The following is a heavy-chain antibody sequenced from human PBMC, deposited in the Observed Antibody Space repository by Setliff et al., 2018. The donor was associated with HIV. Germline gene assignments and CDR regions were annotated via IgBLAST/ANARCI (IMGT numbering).Heavy chain of an antibody. D-gene: IGHD1-1*01. CDR3: ARDWPLEY. CDR1: GVSISSGSYY. V-gene: IGHV4-61*10. CDR2: IYTSGST. Sequence: SETLSLTCTVSGVSISSGSYYWSWIRQSAGKGLEWIGYIYTSGSTNYNPSLKSRVTISSDTSKNQFSLKLNSVTAADTAVYYCARDWPLEYWGQGTLVTVSS. J-gene: IGHJ4*02.